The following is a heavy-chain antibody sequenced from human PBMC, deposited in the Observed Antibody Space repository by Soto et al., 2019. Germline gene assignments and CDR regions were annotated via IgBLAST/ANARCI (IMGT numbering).Heavy chain of an antibody. CDR1: GYTFTSYD. V-gene: IGHV1-8*01. CDR2: MNPNSGNT. J-gene: IGHJ6*02. Sequence: ASVKVSCKASGYTFTSYDINWVRQATGQGLEWMGWMNPNSGNTGYAQKFQGRVTMTRNTSISTAYMELSSLRSEDTAVYYCARGRSIAARRDYYYGMGVWGQGTTVTVSS. D-gene: IGHD6-6*01. CDR3: ARGRSIAARRDYYYGMGV.